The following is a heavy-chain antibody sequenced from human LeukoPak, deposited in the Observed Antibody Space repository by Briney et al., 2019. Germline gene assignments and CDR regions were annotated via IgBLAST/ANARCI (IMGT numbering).Heavy chain of an antibody. D-gene: IGHD2-21*02. V-gene: IGHV3-23*01. CDR2: ISGGGDIT. CDR1: GFTFSSYW. CDR3: VREDTPATANY. J-gene: IGHJ4*02. Sequence: GGSLRLSCAASGFTFSSYWMSWVRQTAGKGLEWVSAISGGGDITYYADSVKGRFTISRDNSKDTLFLQMHSLRPGDTAVYYCVREDTPATANYWGQGTLVTISS.